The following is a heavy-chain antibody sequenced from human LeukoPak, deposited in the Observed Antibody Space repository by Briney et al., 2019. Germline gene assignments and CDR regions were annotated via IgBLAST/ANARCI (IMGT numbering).Heavy chain of an antibody. D-gene: IGHD3-10*02. J-gene: IGHJ4*02. CDR3: ARDPDTMSRGVFDY. V-gene: IGHV3-33*01. Sequence: QSGGSLRLSCAASGFTFGSFGMHWVRQAPGKGLEWVTVISYDGSYKHYADSVKGRFIISRDNSKNTLYLQMSSLRAEDTAVYYCARDPDTMSRGVFDYWGQGTLATVSS. CDR1: GFTFGSFG. CDR2: ISYDGSYK.